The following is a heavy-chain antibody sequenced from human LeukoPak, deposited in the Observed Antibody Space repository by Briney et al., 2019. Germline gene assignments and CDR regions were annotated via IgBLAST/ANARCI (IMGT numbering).Heavy chain of an antibody. V-gene: IGHV3-21*01. CDR1: GFTFSSHS. J-gene: IGHJ3*02. CDR3: AGETSEAFDT. Sequence: KPGGSLRLSCAASGFTFSSHSMNWVRQAPGEGLEWVSSIGSSSSSIYYADAVKGRFTISRDNAKNSLYLQMNSLRGEDTAVYYCAGETSEAFDTWGQGTMVTVSS. CDR2: IGSSSSSI.